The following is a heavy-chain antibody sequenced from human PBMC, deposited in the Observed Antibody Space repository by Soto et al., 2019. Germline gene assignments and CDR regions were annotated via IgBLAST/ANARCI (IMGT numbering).Heavy chain of an antibody. V-gene: IGHV1-69*13. CDR3: AREGNGPAYCGGDCYSGSAFDI. Sequence: SVKVSCKASGGTFSSYAISWVRQAPGQGLEWMGGIIPIFGTANYAQKFQGRVTITADESTSTAHMELSSLRSEDTAVYYCAREGNGPAYCGGDCYSGSAFDIWGQGTMVTVSS. CDR2: IIPIFGTA. J-gene: IGHJ3*02. CDR1: GGTFSSYA. D-gene: IGHD2-21*02.